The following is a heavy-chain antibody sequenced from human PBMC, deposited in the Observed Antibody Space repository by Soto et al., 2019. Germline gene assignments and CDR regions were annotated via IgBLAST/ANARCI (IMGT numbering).Heavy chain of an antibody. Sequence: QLQLQESGPGLVKPSETLSLTCTVSGGSISSSSYYWGWIRQPPGKGLEWIGSIYYIGSTYYNPSLKSRVTISVDTSKNQFSLKLSSVTAADTAVYYCARPLRRAMVRGVNIWFDPWGQGTLVTVSS. J-gene: IGHJ5*02. CDR1: GGSISSSSYY. CDR3: ARPLRRAMVRGVNIWFDP. D-gene: IGHD3-10*01. CDR2: IYYIGST. V-gene: IGHV4-39*01.